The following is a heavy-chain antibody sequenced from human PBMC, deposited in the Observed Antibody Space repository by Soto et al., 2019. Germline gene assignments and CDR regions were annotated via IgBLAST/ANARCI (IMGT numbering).Heavy chain of an antibody. D-gene: IGHD5-12*01. J-gene: IGHJ3*02. CDR3: ARAEGSGYDFNAFDI. V-gene: IGHV1-69*02. Sequence: SVKVSCKASGGTFSSYTISWVRQAPGQGLEWMGRIIPILGIANYAQKFQGRVTITADKSTSTAYMELSSLRSEDTAVYYCARAEGSGYDFNAFDIWGQGTMVTVSS. CDR1: GGTFSSYT. CDR2: IIPILGIA.